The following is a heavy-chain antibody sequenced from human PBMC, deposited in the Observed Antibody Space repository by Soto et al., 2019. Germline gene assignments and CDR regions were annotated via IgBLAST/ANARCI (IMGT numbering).Heavy chain of an antibody. CDR2: ISYDGSNK. CDR1: GFTFSSYA. CDR3: ARVSVRGVNAFDI. V-gene: IGHV3-30-3*01. J-gene: IGHJ3*02. Sequence: PGGSLRLSCAASGFTFSSYAMHWVRQAPGKGLEWVAVISYDGSNKYYADSVKGRFTISRDNSKNTLYLQMNSLRAEDTAVYYCARVSVRGVNAFDIWGQGTMVTVSS. D-gene: IGHD3-10*01.